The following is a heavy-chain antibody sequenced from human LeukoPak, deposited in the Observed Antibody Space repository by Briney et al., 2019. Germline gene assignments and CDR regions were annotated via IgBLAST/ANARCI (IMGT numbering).Heavy chain of an antibody. V-gene: IGHV3-7*01. Sequence: GGSLRLSCEGSGFTFSNYWMGWVRQAPGKGLQWVANIKTDGSEKYYVDSVKGRFTISRDNAKNSLYLQMNSLRAEDTAVYYCAREPGYCRTSCFDYWGQGTLVTVSS. CDR3: AREPGYCRTSCFDY. D-gene: IGHD2-15*01. CDR1: GFTFSNYW. J-gene: IGHJ4*02. CDR2: IKTDGSEK.